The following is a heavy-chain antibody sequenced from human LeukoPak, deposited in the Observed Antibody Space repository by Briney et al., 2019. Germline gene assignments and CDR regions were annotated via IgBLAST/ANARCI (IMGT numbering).Heavy chain of an antibody. D-gene: IGHD1-1*01. CDR2: MNPNSGNT. CDR3: ARWGLLEPYYYYYGTDV. Sequence: ASVKVSCKASGYTFTSYDINWVRQATGQGLEWMGWMNPNSGNTGYAQKFQGRVTMTRNTSISTAYMELSSLRSEDTAVYYCARWGLLEPYYYYYGTDVWGQGTTVTVSS. CDR1: GYTFTSYD. J-gene: IGHJ6*02. V-gene: IGHV1-8*01.